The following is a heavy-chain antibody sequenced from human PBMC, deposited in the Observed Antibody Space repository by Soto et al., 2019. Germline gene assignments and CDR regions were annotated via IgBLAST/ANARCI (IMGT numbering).Heavy chain of an antibody. Sequence: SETLSLTCTVSGGSINSYYWNWIRQPPGKGLEWFGYIFHTGASDYNPSLKSRITLSVDTSKNQFSLKLSSVTAAYTAVYYCAKWDTTMNAFDVWGQGTLVTVPS. CDR3: AKWDTTMNAFDV. J-gene: IGHJ3*01. V-gene: IGHV4-59*01. CDR2: IFHTGAS. CDR1: GGSINSYY. D-gene: IGHD5-18*01.